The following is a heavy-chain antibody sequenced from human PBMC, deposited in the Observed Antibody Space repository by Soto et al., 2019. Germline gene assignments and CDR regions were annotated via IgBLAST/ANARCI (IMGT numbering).Heavy chain of an antibody. Sequence: EVQLVESGGGLVQPGGSLRLSCAASGFTFSKYWMTWVRQAPGKGLEWVANIKQDGSEKYYVDSVKGRFTISRDNAKNSLYLQMSSLRAEDAAVYYGASGGIVGATRPIGLDFWGQGTLVTVSS. J-gene: IGHJ4*02. D-gene: IGHD1-26*01. CDR3: ASGGIVGATRPIGLDF. CDR2: IKQDGSEK. V-gene: IGHV3-7*01. CDR1: GFTFSKYW.